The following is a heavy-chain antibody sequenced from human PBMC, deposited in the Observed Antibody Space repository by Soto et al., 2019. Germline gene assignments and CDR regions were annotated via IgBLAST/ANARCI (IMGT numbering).Heavy chain of an antibody. J-gene: IGHJ4*02. CDR1: GFTFSTSS. V-gene: IGHV3-48*01. Sequence: GGSLRLSCAASGFTFSTSSMNWVRQAPGKGLEWVSYITSSGSSTSYADSVKGRFTISRDNAKDSLYLQMNSLRAEDTAVYYCASKFWTGYLTIDCWGQGDLVTVSS. CDR3: ASKFWTGYLTIDC. CDR2: ITSSGSST. D-gene: IGHD3-3*01.